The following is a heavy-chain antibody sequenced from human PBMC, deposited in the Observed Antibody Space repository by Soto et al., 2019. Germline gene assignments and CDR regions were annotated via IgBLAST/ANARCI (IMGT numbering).Heavy chain of an antibody. D-gene: IGHD2-2*01. CDR3: ARQSCCSTSCFYDY. CDR1: EYTFTDNY. V-gene: IGHV1-2*02. J-gene: IGHJ4*02. CDR2: LNPNSGAT. Sequence: ASVKVSCKTSEYTFTDNYIYWIRQAPGQGLEWMGWLNPNSGATDFAQRFQGRVTLTSDTSISTAYMELNRLTSDDTAVFYCARQSCCSTSCFYDYWGPGTLVTV.